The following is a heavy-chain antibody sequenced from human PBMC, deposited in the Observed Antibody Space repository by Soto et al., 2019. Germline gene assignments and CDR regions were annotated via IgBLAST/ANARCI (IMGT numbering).Heavy chain of an antibody. J-gene: IGHJ6*02. V-gene: IGHV2-26*01. CDR1: GFSLSNARMG. CDR2: IFSNDEK. Sequence: SGPTLVNPTETLTLTCTVSGFSLSNARMGVSGIRQPPGKSLEWLAHIFSNDEKSYSTSLKSRLTISKDTSKSQVVLTMTKMDPVDTAKYYCARINRANRYYYAIYYYGMDVWGQGPPVTFYS. CDR3: ARINRANRYYYAIYYYGMDV. D-gene: IGHD3-10*01.